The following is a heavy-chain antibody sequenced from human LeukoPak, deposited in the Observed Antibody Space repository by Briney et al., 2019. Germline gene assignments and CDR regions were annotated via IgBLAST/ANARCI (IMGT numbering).Heavy chain of an antibody. J-gene: IGHJ4*02. V-gene: IGHV3-66*01. CDR1: GFTVSNNY. D-gene: IGHD3-3*01. CDR3: ARGIVRFSY. CDR2: IYGGGGT. Sequence: PGGSLRLSCAASGFTVSNNYMTWVRRAPGTGLEWVSCIYGGGGTYYADSVRGSFTISRDNSKNTLLLQMSSLRADDTAVYYCARGIVRFSYWGQGTLVTVSS.